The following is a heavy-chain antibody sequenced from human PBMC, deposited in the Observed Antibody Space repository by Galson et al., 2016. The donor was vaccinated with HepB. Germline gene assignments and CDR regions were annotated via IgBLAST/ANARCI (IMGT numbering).Heavy chain of an antibody. CDR3: ARDAGWSDALDI. CDR2: MSYTGSDK. CDR1: GFTMTTYV. J-gene: IGHJ3*02. V-gene: IGHV3-30-3*01. Sequence: SLRLSCAASGFTMTTYVIHWLRQAPGKGLEWVAVMSYTGSDKYYTASVKGRFTISRDNSKGTLYLQMKSLRTDDTALYYCARDAGWSDALDIRGQGTMVTVSS. D-gene: IGHD6-19*01.